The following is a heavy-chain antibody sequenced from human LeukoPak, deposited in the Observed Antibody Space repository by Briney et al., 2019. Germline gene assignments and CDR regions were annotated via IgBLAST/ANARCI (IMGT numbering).Heavy chain of an antibody. V-gene: IGHV1-18*01. J-gene: IGHJ4*02. CDR1: GYTFTSHG. Sequence: ASVKVSCKASGYTFTSHGISWVRQAPGQGLEWMGWISAYNGNTNYAQKVQGRVTMTTDTSTSTAYMELRSLRSDDAAVYYCARDLERYYDLEGRSGYWGQGTLVTVSA. D-gene: IGHD3-3*01. CDR3: ARDLERYYDLEGRSGY. CDR2: ISAYNGNT.